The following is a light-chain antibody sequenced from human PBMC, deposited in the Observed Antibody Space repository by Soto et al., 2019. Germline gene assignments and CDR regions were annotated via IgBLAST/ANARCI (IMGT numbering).Light chain of an antibody. CDR1: QSFSSSY. CDR3: QHYGSSLFT. CDR2: GAS. Sequence: IVLTQSPGTLSLSPGARATLSCRASQSFSSSYLAWYQQKPGQAPRLLIYGASSRATGIPDRFSGRGSGTDFTITISSLEPEDFAVYYCQHYGSSLFTFGPGTKVYVK. V-gene: IGKV3-20*01. J-gene: IGKJ3*01.